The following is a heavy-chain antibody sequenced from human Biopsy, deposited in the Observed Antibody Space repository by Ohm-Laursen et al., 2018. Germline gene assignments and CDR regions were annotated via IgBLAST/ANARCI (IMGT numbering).Heavy chain of an antibody. V-gene: IGHV3-33*01. Sequence: SLRLSCSASGFAFSYYGLHWVRQAPGKGLQWVAVMWSDGINKNYADSVEGRFTISRDNSKNVLYLQMNSLRADDTAVYYCALAAAQTVTHFDYWGQGTLVTVSS. CDR2: MWSDGINK. CDR1: GFAFSYYG. J-gene: IGHJ4*02. CDR3: ALAAAQTVTHFDY. D-gene: IGHD4-17*01.